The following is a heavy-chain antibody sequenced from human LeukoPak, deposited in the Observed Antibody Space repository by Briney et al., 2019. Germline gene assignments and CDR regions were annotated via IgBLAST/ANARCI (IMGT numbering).Heavy chain of an antibody. Sequence: GRSLRLSCAASGFTFSSYAMHWVRQAPGKGLEWVTVIPYDGSTKYYADSVKGRITISRDNSKNTLYMQMSSLRAEDTAVYYCARGSLGYCDSTSCYTQFDYWGQGTLVTVSS. CDR2: IPYDGSTK. J-gene: IGHJ4*02. CDR3: ARGSLGYCDSTSCYTQFDY. CDR1: GFTFSSYA. D-gene: IGHD2-2*02. V-gene: IGHV3-30*04.